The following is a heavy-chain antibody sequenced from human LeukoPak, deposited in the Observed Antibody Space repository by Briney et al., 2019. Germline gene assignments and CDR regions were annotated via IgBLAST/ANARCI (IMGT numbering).Heavy chain of an antibody. V-gene: IGHV4-39*01. CDR2: IYYSGST. CDR1: GGSISSSSYY. J-gene: IGHJ5*02. D-gene: IGHD3-3*01. CDR3: ARRSGDLWSGYANWFDP. Sequence: SETLSLTCTVSGGSISSSSYYWGWIRQPPGKGPEWIGSIYYSGSTYYNPSLKSRVTISVDTSKNQFSLKLSSVTAADTAAYYCARRSGDLWSGYANWFDPWGQGTLVTVSS.